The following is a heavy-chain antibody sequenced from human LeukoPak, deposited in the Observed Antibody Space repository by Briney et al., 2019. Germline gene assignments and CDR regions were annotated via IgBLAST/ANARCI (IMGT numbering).Heavy chain of an antibody. CDR2: ISYDGSNK. V-gene: IGHV3-30*14. CDR3: ARVASIGYTSGWYGLLDV. Sequence: GGSLRLSCAASGFTFSSYAMHWVRQAPGKGLEWVAVISYDGSNKYYADSVKGRFTISRDNSKNTLYLQMGSLRAEDMAVYYCARVASIGYTSGWYGLLDVWGQGTTVTVSS. D-gene: IGHD6-19*01. J-gene: IGHJ6*02. CDR1: GFTFSSYA.